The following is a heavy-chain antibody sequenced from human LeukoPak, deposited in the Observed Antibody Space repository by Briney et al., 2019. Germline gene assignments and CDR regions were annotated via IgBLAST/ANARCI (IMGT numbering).Heavy chain of an antibody. CDR2: ISAYNGNT. J-gene: IGHJ3*02. D-gene: IGHD3-16*02. CDR1: GYTFTSYG. CDR3: ARDTIMITFAGVIVMGAFDI. Sequence: ASVKVSCKASGYTFTSYGISWVRQAPGQGLEWMGWISAYNGNTNYAQKLQGRVTMTTDTSTSTAYMELRSLRSDDTAVYYCARDTIMITFAGVIVMGAFDIWGQGTMVTVSS. V-gene: IGHV1-18*01.